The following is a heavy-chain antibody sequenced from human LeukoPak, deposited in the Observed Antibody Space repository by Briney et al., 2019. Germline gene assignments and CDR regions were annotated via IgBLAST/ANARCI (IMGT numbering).Heavy chain of an antibody. CDR1: GYTFTGYY. D-gene: IGHD6-19*01. CDR3: ARDHQWLAPLEDWYAFDI. Sequence: ASVKVSCKASGYTFTGYYMHWVRQAPGQGLEWMGWINPNSGGTNYAQKFQGRVTMTRDTSISTAYMELSRLRSDDTAVFYCARDHQWLAPLEDWYAFDIWGQGTMVTVSS. CDR2: INPNSGGT. J-gene: IGHJ3*02. V-gene: IGHV1-2*02.